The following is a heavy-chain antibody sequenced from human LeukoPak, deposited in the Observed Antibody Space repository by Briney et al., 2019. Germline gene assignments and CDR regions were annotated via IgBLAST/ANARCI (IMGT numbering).Heavy chain of an antibody. CDR3: ARVGVMIIPLAVAHHYFDY. D-gene: IGHD6-19*01. J-gene: IGHJ4*02. CDR2: INHSGST. CDR1: GGSFSGYY. Sequence: PSETLSLTCAVYGGSFSGYYWSWIRQPPGKGLEWIGEINHSGSTNYNPSLKSRVTISVDTSKNQFSLKLSSVTAADTAVYYCARVGVMIIPLAVAHHYFDYWGQGTLVTVSS. V-gene: IGHV4-34*01.